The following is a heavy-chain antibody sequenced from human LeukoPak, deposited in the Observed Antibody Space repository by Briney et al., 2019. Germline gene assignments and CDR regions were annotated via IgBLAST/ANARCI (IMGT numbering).Heavy chain of an antibody. CDR1: GFTFSSYG. CDR3: ARDPAKFWSGHDY. J-gene: IGHJ4*02. CDR2: ISYDGSNK. D-gene: IGHD3-3*01. Sequence: GGSLRLSCTASGFTFSSYGMHWVRQAPGKGLEWVSVISYDGSNKYYADSVKGRFTISRDNSKNTLYVQMNSLRAEDTAVYYCARDPAKFWSGHDYWGQGTLVTVSS. V-gene: IGHV3-30*03.